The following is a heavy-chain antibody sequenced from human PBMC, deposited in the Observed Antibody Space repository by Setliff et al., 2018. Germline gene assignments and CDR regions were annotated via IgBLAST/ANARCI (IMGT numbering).Heavy chain of an antibody. V-gene: IGHV1-69-2*01. J-gene: IGHJ6*03. D-gene: IGHD1-7*01. CDR3: ATSGITGTTPRYMDV. CDR1: GYTFTDYY. CDR2: VDPEDGET. Sequence: ASVKVSCPASGYTFTDYYMHWVQQAPGKGLEWMGRVDPEDGETIYAEKFQGRVTITADTSTDTAYMELSSLRSEDTAVYYCATSGITGTTPRYMDVWGKGTTVTVSS.